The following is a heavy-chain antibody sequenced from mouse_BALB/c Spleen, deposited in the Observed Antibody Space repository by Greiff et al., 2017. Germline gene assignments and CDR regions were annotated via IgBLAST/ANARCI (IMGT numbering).Heavy chain of an antibody. CDR3: TRFSYGYDDEDY. CDR2: INPSNGGT. CDR1: GYTFTSYY. V-gene: IGHV1S81*02. Sequence: QVQLQQPGAELVKPGASVKLSCKASGYTFTSYYMYWVKQRPGQGLEWIGGINPSNGGTNFNEKFKSKATLTVDKSSSTAYMQLSSLTSEDSAVYYCTRFSYGYDDEDYWGQGTSVTVSS. D-gene: IGHD2-2*01. J-gene: IGHJ4*01.